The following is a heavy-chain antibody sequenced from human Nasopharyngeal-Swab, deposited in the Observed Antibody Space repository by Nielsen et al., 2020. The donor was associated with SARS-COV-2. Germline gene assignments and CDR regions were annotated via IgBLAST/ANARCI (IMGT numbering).Heavy chain of an antibody. CDR2: IYWDDDK. V-gene: IGHV2-5*02. CDR3: AHSLLGIVGATGFDY. D-gene: IGHD1-26*01. CDR1: GFSLSTSGVG. J-gene: IGHJ4*02. Sequence: SGSMKVNSTPTVTPTCTFSGFSLSTSGVGVGWIRQPPGKALEWLALIYWDDDKRYSPSLKSRLTITKDTSKNQVVLTMTNMDPVDTATYYCAHSLLGIVGATGFDYWGQGTLVTVSS.